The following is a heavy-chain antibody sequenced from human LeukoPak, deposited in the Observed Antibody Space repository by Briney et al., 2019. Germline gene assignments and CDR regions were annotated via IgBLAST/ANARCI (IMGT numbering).Heavy chain of an antibody. CDR1: GGTFSSYA. V-gene: IGHV1-69*05. Sequence: SVKVSCKVSGGTFSSYAISWVRQAPGQGLEWMGGIIPIFGTANYAQKFQGRVTITTDESTSTAYMELSSLRSEDTAVYYYARARLGVAGTGFFYWGQGTLVTVSS. CDR2: IIPIFGTA. CDR3: ARARLGVAGTGFFY. J-gene: IGHJ4*02. D-gene: IGHD6-19*01.